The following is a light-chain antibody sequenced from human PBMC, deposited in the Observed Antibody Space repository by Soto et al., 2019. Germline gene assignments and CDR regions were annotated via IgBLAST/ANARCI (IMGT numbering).Light chain of an antibody. J-gene: IGLJ3*02. CDR2: EVS. CDR1: SSDVGGYDY. V-gene: IGLV2-14*01. Sequence: QSALTQPASVSGSPGQSITISCTGTSSDVGGYDYVSWYQQHPGKAPKLLIYEVSNRPSGVSYRFSGSKSGNTASLTISGLQAEDEADYSCGSYRSSSSGVFGGGTKLTVL. CDR3: GSYRSSSSGV.